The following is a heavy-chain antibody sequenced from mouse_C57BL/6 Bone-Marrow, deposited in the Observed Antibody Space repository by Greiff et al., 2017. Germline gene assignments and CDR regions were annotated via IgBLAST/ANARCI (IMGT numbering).Heavy chain of an antibody. CDR3: TRLGLFYWYFDV. D-gene: IGHD4-1*01. CDR1: GFNIKDDY. Sequence: VHVKQSGAELARPGASVKLSCTASGFNIKDDYMHWVKQRPEQGLEWIGWIDPENGDTEYASKFQGKATITADTSSNTAYLQLSSLTSEDTAVYYCTRLGLFYWYFDVWGTGTTVTVSS. CDR2: IDPENGDT. J-gene: IGHJ1*03. V-gene: IGHV14-4*01.